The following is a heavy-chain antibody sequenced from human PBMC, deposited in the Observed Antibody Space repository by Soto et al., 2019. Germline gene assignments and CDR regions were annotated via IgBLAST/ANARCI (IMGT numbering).Heavy chain of an antibody. CDR1: GGSISSGTDY. D-gene: IGHD1-26*01. V-gene: IGHV4-31*03. Sequence: QVQLQESGPGLVKPSQTLSLTCTVSGGSISSGTDYWSWIRQHPGKGLEWIGYIYYTGTTFYNPSLKGRVTISPNTSKNQVPLKLASVTSADTAVYFCGRGNSVTHPCPFDYWGQGTLVTVSS. CDR2: IYYTGTT. J-gene: IGHJ4*02. CDR3: GRGNSVTHPCPFDY.